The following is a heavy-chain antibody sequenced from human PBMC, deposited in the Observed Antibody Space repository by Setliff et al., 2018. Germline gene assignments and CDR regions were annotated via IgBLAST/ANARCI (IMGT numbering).Heavy chain of an antibody. CDR3: ARARYCSSTSCYYYYYMDV. V-gene: IGHV3-21*01. D-gene: IGHD2-2*01. Sequence: GGSLRLSCAASGFTFSNFGMNWVRQAPGKGLEWVSSISGSGTYTYTADSVKGRFTISRDNAKNSLYLQMNSLRAEDTAVYYCARARYCSSTSCYYYYYMDVWGKGTTVTVSS. J-gene: IGHJ6*03. CDR1: GFTFSNFG. CDR2: ISGSGTYT.